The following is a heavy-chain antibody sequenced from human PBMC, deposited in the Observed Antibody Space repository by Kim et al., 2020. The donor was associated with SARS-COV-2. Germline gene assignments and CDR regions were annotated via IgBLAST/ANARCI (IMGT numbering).Heavy chain of an antibody. CDR1: GYTFTGYY. D-gene: IGHD5-18*01. Sequence: ASVKVSCKASGYTFTGYYMHWVRQAPGQGLEWMGWINPNSGGTNYAQKFQGWVTMTRDTSISTAYMELSRLRSDDTAVYYCARERTEGYSYGDDAFDIWGQGTMVTVSS. CDR3: ARERTEGYSYGDDAFDI. J-gene: IGHJ3*02. V-gene: IGHV1-2*04. CDR2: INPNSGGT.